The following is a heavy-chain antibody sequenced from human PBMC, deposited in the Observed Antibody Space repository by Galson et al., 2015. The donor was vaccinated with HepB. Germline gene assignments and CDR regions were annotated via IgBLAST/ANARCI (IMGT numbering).Heavy chain of an antibody. CDR1: GFPFNNAW. D-gene: IGHD2-8*02. CDR2: IKSTTDGETT. V-gene: IGHV3-15*01. CDR3: TTDVYYSTYWSWLDP. J-gene: IGHJ5*02. Sequence: SLRLSRAASGFPFNNAWMTWVRQAPGRGLEWVGRIKSTTDGETTDYAEPVKGRFTISRDDSKNSLYLQMNSLKTEDTAVYYCTTDVYYSTYWSWLDPWRQGTLFTVSS.